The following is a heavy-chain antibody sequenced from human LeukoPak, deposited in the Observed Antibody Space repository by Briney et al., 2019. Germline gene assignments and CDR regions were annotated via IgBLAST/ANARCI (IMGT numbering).Heavy chain of an antibody. J-gene: IGHJ4*02. V-gene: IGHV3-30*02. CDR2: IRYDGSNK. D-gene: IGHD3-9*01. Sequence: GGSLRLSCAASGFTFSSYGMHWVRQAPGKGLEWVAFIRYDGSNKYYADSVKGRFTISRDNSKNTLYLQVNSLRAEDTAVYYCAKGSVLRYFDWLLGGPLDYWGQGTLVTVSS. CDR1: GFTFSSYG. CDR3: AKGSVLRYFDWLLGGPLDY.